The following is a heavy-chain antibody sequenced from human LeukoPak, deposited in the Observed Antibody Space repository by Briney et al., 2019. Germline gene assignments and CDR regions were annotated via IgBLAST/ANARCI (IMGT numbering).Heavy chain of an antibody. Sequence: SETLSLTCTVSGGSISSYYWSWIRQPAGKGLEWIGRIYTSGSTNYNPSLKSRVTMSVDTSKNQFSLKLSSVTAADTAVYYCARTALRYFDWLRSGGFDYWGQGTLVTVSS. J-gene: IGHJ4*02. CDR3: ARTALRYFDWLRSGGFDY. CDR2: IYTSGST. CDR1: GGSISSYY. D-gene: IGHD3-9*01. V-gene: IGHV4-4*07.